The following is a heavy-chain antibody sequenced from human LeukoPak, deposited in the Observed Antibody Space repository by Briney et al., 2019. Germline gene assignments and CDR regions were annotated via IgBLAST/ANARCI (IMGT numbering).Heavy chain of an antibody. CDR3: ARDRERYGGRAGDY. D-gene: IGHD4-23*01. Sequence: ASVKVSCKASGGTFSSYAISWVRQAPGQGLEWMGWISAYNGNTNYAQKLQGRVTMTTDTSTSTAYMELRSLRSDDTAVYYCARDRERYGGRAGDYWGQGTLVTVSS. CDR1: GGTFSSYA. V-gene: IGHV1-18*01. J-gene: IGHJ4*02. CDR2: ISAYNGNT.